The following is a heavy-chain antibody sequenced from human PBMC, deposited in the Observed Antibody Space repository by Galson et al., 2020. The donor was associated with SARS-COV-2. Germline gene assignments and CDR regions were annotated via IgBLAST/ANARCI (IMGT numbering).Heavy chain of an antibody. Sequence: GESLKISCAASGFTFSSYAMSWVRQAPGKGLEWVSAISGSGGSTYYADSVKGRFTISRDNSKNTLYPQMNSLRAEDTAVYYCAKSVSPQGNWFDPWGQGTLVTVSS. CDR3: AKSVSPQGNWFDP. J-gene: IGHJ5*02. CDR1: GFTFSSYA. CDR2: ISGSGGST. V-gene: IGHV3-23*01.